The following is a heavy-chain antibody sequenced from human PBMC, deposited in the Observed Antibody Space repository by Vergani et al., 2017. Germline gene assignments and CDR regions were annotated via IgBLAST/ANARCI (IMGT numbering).Heavy chain of an antibody. J-gene: IGHJ6*02. CDR3: AKCQDYGSGGRFYDGMDV. D-gene: IGHD3-10*01. Sequence: QVQLVESGGGVVQPGRSLRLSCAASGFTFSSYGMHWVRQAPGKGLKWVAVIGYDGSNKYYADSVKGRFTISRDNSKSSLYLQMNSLRAEDTAVYYCAKCQDYGSGGRFYDGMDVWGQGTTVTVSS. V-gene: IGHV3-33*06. CDR2: IGYDGSNK. CDR1: GFTFSSYG.